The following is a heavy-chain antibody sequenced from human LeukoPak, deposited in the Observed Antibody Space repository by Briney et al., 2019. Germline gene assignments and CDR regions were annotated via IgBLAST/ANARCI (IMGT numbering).Heavy chain of an antibody. Sequence: PGGSLRLSCAASGFTFSSYATSWVRQAPGKGLEWVSAISGSGGSTYYADSVKGRFTISRDNAKNSLYLQMNSLRVEDTAMYYCRTSATVDYWGQGNLVTVSS. V-gene: IGHV3-23*01. J-gene: IGHJ4*02. D-gene: IGHD4-11*01. CDR3: RTSATVDY. CDR1: GFTFSSYA. CDR2: ISGSGGST.